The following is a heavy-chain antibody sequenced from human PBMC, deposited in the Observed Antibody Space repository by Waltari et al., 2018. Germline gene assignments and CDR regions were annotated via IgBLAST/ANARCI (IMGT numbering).Heavy chain of an antibody. CDR1: GFTFSSYA. Sequence: EVQLLESGGGLVQPGGSLRLSCAASGFTFSSYAISWVRQASGKGLDGVVRMSGSGGNTNYADSGKGRFVISRDNSKNTLYLQMNSLRVDDTAVYYCVIRSRAADGKGYFDYWGQGTQVTVSS. CDR3: VIRSRAADGKGYFDY. V-gene: IGHV3-23*01. J-gene: IGHJ4*02. CDR2: MSGSGGNT. D-gene: IGHD6-13*01.